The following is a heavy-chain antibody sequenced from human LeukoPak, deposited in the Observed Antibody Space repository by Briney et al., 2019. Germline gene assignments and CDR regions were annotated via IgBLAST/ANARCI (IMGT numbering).Heavy chain of an antibody. D-gene: IGHD6-13*01. V-gene: IGHV1-69*13. CDR2: IIPIFGTA. CDR1: GGTFSSYA. J-gene: IGHJ3*02. Sequence: VASVKVSCKASGGTFSSYAISWVRQAPGQGLEWMGGIIPIFGTADYAQKFQGRVTITADESTSTAYMELSSLRSEDTAVYYCELQLGGAFDIWGQGTMVTVSS. CDR3: ELQLGGAFDI.